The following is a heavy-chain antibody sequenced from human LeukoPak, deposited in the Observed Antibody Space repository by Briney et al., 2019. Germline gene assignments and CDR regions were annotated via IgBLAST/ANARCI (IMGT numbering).Heavy chain of an antibody. CDR1: SGSISNYH. J-gene: IGHJ4*02. CDR2: ISATGNT. V-gene: IGHV4-4*07. CDR3: ARVNSSGSFHDY. D-gene: IGHD6-19*01. Sequence: SETLSLTCTVSSGSISNYHWSWIRQPAGKGLEWIGRISATGNTNYNPSLTSRVTISVDKSKNQFSLNLNSVTAADTAVYFCARVNSSGSFHDYWGQGAGVTVSS.